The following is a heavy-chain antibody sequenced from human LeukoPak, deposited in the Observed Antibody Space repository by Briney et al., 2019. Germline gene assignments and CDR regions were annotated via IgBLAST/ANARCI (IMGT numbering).Heavy chain of an antibody. CDR1: GYSISSGYY. J-gene: IGHJ4*02. Sequence: SETLSLTCTVSGYSISSGYYWGWIRQPPGKGLEWIGSIYHSGSTYYNPSLKSRVTISVDTSKNQFSLKLSSVTAADTAVYYCARAFRLYYDSSGYSDYWGQGTLVTVSS. D-gene: IGHD3-22*01. CDR3: ARAFRLYYDSSGYSDY. CDR2: IYHSGST. V-gene: IGHV4-38-2*02.